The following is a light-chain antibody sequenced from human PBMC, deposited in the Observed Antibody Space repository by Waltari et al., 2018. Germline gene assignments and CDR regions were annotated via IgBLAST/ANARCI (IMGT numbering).Light chain of an antibody. Sequence: TPSCRASQSVSRSLAWYQQKSGQAPRLLIYGASSRATGVPDRFSGSGSGTDFSLTISRLEPEDFAVYYCQHYVRLPVTFGQGTKVEIK. CDR2: GAS. V-gene: IGKV3-20*01. CDR3: QHYVRLPVT. CDR1: QSVSRS. J-gene: IGKJ1*01.